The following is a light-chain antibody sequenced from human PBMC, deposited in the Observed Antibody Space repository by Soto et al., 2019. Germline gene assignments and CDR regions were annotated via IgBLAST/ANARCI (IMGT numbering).Light chain of an antibody. J-gene: IGKJ4*01. Sequence: EIVMTQSPATLSVSPGERATLSCRASQSVSSNLAWYQQKPGQAPRLLIYGASTRATGMPSRFSGSGSGTEFTLPISSLQSEDFSVYYCQQYNNWPPLTFGGGTKVEIK. CDR1: QSVSSN. CDR2: GAS. CDR3: QQYNNWPPLT. V-gene: IGKV3-15*01.